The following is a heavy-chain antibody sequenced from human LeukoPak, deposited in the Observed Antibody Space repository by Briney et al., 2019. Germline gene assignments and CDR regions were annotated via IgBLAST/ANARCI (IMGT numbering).Heavy chain of an antibody. V-gene: IGHV4-34*01. J-gene: IGHJ4*02. CDR1: GGSFTGYY. Sequence: SETLSLTCAVYGGSFTGYYCNWIRQPPGKGLEWIGEIDHSGSTNYNPSLKSRVTISVDTSKNQFSLKLSSVTAADTAVYYCARAGFDQGTVAGPYFDYWGQGTLVTVSS. D-gene: IGHD6-19*01. CDR2: IDHSGST. CDR3: ARAGFDQGTVAGPYFDY.